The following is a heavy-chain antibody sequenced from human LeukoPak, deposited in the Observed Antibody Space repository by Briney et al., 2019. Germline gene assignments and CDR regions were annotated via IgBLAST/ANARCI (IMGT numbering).Heavy chain of an antibody. J-gene: IGHJ3*02. CDR3: ARARLTFQWLVIGDDAFDI. CDR2: IKQDGSEK. Sequence: PGGSLRLSCAASGFTFSSYEMNWVRQAPGKGLEWVANIKQDGSEKYYVDSVKGRFTISRDNAKNSLYLQMNSLRAEDTAVYYCARARLTFQWLVIGDDAFDIWGQGTMVTVSS. V-gene: IGHV3-7*01. CDR1: GFTFSSYE. D-gene: IGHD6-19*01.